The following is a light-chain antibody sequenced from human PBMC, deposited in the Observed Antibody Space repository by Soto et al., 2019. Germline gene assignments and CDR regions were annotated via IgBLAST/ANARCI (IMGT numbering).Light chain of an antibody. CDR1: SSDVGGYNY. V-gene: IGLV2-14*01. Sequence: QSVLTQPASVSGSPGQSVAISCTGTSSDVGGYNYVSWYQQHPGKAPKLMIYDVSSRPSGVSNRFSGSKSGNTASLTISGLQAQDEADYYCSSYTSSSTLVFGTGTKVNVL. J-gene: IGLJ1*01. CDR2: DVS. CDR3: SSYTSSSTLV.